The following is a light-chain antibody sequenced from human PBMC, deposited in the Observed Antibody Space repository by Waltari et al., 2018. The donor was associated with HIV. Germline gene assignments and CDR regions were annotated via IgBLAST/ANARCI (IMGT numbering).Light chain of an antibody. Sequence: QSALTQPASVSGSPGQSITIPCTGPSSDVGFYNLFSWYQQYPVKAPKLMIYEGSKRPSGVSNRFSGSKSGNTASLTISGLQTEDEADYYCCSYAGSFVVFGGGTKLTVL. CDR3: CSYAGSFVV. J-gene: IGLJ2*01. V-gene: IGLV2-23*01. CDR1: SSDVGFYNL. CDR2: EGS.